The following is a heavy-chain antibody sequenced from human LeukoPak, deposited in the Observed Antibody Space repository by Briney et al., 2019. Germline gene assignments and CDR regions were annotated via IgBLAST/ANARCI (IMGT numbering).Heavy chain of an antibody. V-gene: IGHV3-48*01. CDR3: ARDRMKSGSYYFDY. D-gene: IGHD1-26*01. CDR2: ISGKSSTI. J-gene: IGHJ4*02. CDR1: AFTFSDYS. Sequence: GGSLKLSCAASAFTFSDYSMNWVRQAPGKGLEWVSYISGKSSTICYADSVKGRFTISRDNAKNSMYLQMNSLRAEDTAVYYCARDRMKSGSYYFDYWGPGTLVTVSS.